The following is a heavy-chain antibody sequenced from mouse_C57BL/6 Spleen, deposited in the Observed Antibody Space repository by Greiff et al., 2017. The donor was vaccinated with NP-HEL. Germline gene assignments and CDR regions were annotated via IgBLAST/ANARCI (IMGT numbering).Heavy chain of an antibody. CDR3: ARSFTTVVEYYFDY. CDR1: GYTFTSYW. D-gene: IGHD1-1*01. CDR2: IHPNSGST. V-gene: IGHV1-64*01. Sequence: VQLQQPGAELVKPGASVKLSCKASGYTFTSYWMHWVKQRPGQGLEWIGMIHPNSGSTNYNEKFKSKATLTVDKSSSTAYMQLSSLTSEDSAVYYCARSFTTVVEYYFDYWGQGTTLTVSS. J-gene: IGHJ2*01.